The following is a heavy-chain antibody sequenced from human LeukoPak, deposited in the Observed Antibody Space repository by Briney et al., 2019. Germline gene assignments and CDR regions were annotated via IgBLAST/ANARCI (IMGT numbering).Heavy chain of an antibody. V-gene: IGHV4-39*01. Sequence: SETLSLTCTVSGGSISSSNYCWDWIRQPPGRGLEWIASFYYGGSTYYNPSLKSRVTISADTSKNQVSLKLRSVTAADTALYYCTRRRAGRLYNWFDPWGPGTLVTVSS. CDR1: GGSISSSNYC. CDR2: FYYGGST. D-gene: IGHD1-1*01. J-gene: IGHJ5*02. CDR3: TRRRAGRLYNWFDP.